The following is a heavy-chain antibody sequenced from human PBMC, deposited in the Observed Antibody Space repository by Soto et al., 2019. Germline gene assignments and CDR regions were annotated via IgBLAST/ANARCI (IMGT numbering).Heavy chain of an antibody. Sequence: PGGSLRLSCAASGFTFSSYSITWVRQAPWKGLEWVSAISGSGSNTFYADSVKGRFTISRDNSKNTLYLQMNSLRAEDTAVYYCAKTVSNSRSWYYYYYVMDVVGQGTKVTVSS. CDR3: AKTVSNSRSWYYYYYVMDV. J-gene: IGHJ6*02. D-gene: IGHD6-13*01. CDR1: GFTFSSYS. CDR2: ISGSGSNT. V-gene: IGHV3-23*01.